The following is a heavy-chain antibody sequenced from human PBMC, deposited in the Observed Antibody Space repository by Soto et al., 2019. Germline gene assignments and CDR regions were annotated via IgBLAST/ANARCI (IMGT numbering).Heavy chain of an antibody. J-gene: IGHJ5*02. Sequence: ASVKVSCKASGYTFTTHAIYWVRQAPGQRPEWMGWINPANGNTKYSPKFQDRLRITRDTSANTAYMELRSLQSEDTALYFCGRGGKPLFRELVGWFDPWGPGTLVTVSS. CDR3: GRGGKPLFRELVGWFDP. D-gene: IGHD2-15*01. V-gene: IGHV1-3*01. CDR2: INPANGNT. CDR1: GYTFTTHA.